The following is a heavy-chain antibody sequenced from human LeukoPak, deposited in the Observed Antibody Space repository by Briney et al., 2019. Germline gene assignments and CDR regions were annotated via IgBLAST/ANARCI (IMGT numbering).Heavy chain of an antibody. CDR2: ISYDGSNK. CDR3: AKITMVRGAQHGMDV. V-gene: IGHV3-30*18. CDR1: GFTFSSYG. D-gene: IGHD3-10*01. Sequence: GGSLRLSCAASGFTFSSYGMHWVRQAPGKGLEWVAVISYDGSNKYYADSVKGRFTISRDNSKNTLYLQMNSLRAEDTAVYYRAKITMVRGAQHGMDVWGQGTTVTVSS. J-gene: IGHJ6*02.